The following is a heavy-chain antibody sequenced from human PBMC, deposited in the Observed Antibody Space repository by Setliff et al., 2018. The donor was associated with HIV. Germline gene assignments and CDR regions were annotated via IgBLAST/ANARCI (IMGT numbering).Heavy chain of an antibody. Sequence: ASVKVSCKASGSTFNVYYMHWVRQAPGQGLEWMGWIDPNSGGTTYAQKFQGRVTMTRDTSISPVYLELSRLRSDDTAVYYCVRGVTRDISGYYRDEYFQHWGQGTPGTVS. CDR2: IDPNSGGT. CDR3: VRGVTRDISGYYRDEYFQH. J-gene: IGHJ1*01. V-gene: IGHV1-2*02. CDR1: GSTFNVYY. D-gene: IGHD3-22*01.